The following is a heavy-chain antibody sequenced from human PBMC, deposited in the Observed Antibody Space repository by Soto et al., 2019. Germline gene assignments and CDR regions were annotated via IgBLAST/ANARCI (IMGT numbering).Heavy chain of an antibody. CDR2: ISYDGSKQ. Sequence: ESGGGVVQPGRSLRLSCSVSGFTFSTYGMHWVRQAPGKGLAWVAFISYDGSKQYYEDSVRGRFTISRANSNNTLYLQMNNMTREDTAVYFCARRRFLDSPLDFWGQGTLVTVSS. D-gene: IGHD3-3*01. V-gene: IGHV3-30*03. CDR3: ARRRFLDSPLDF. J-gene: IGHJ4*02. CDR1: GFTFSTYG.